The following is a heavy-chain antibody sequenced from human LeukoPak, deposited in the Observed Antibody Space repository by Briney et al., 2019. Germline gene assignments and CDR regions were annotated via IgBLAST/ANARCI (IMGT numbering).Heavy chain of an antibody. CDR2: IYYSGST. CDR3: ARHISYRLFRLEFSPFDY. CDR1: GDSMSSSHYC. V-gene: IGHV4-39*01. Sequence: PSETLSLTCTVSGDSMSSSHYCWGWIRQPPGKGLEWIGSIYYSGSTYYNPSLKSRVTISVDTSKNQFSLKLSSVTAADTAVYYCARHISYRLFRLEFSPFDYWGQGTLVTVSS. D-gene: IGHD1-1*01. J-gene: IGHJ4*02.